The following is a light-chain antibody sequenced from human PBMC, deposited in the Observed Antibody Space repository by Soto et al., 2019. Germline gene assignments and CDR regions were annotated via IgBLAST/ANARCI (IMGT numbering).Light chain of an antibody. J-gene: IGKJ1*01. V-gene: IGKV3-11*01. CDR1: QSVSSY. CDR3: QQRSNWPPWT. Sequence: EIVLTQSPATLSLSPGERATLSCRASQSVSSYLAWYQQKPGQAPRLRIYDASNRATGIPARFSGSGSGKDFTLTISSLEPEDFAVYYCQQRSNWPPWTFGQGTKVEIK. CDR2: DAS.